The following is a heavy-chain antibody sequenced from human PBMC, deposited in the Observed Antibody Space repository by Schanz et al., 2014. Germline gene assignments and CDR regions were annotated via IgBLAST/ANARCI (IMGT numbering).Heavy chain of an antibody. CDR3: ARAQGVIRLYYGVDV. Sequence: EVQLLESGGGLVKPGGSLRLSCAASGFTVSNSYIHWVRQAPGKGLEWVSTIYSSGSTYYADSVRGRFTISRDNSMNTVYLQMNSLRSDDAAVYYCARAQGVIRLYYGVDVWGQGTTVTVSS. D-gene: IGHD3-10*01. V-gene: IGHV3-53*04. CDR1: GFTVSNSY. J-gene: IGHJ6*02. CDR2: IYSSGST.